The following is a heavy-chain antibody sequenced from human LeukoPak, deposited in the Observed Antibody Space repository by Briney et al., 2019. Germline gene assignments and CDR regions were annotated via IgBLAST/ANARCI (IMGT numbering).Heavy chain of an antibody. Sequence: SETLSLTCSVSGASVSRYYWTWIRQSPGKGLEWIGYIYDTGITTCNPSLKSRLTLSIDTSNNQFSLRLSSVTAADTAVYYCARLYSSSWLVDNWGQGTLVTVSS. CDR2: IYDTGIT. V-gene: IGHV4-59*08. CDR1: GASVSRYY. J-gene: IGHJ4*02. CDR3: ARLYSSSWLVDN. D-gene: IGHD6-6*01.